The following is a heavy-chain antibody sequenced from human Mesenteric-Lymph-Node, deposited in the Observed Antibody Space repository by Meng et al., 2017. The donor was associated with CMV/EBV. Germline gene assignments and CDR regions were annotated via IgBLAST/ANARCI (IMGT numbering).Heavy chain of an antibody. J-gene: IGHJ3*02. CDR2: MDESGAEI. V-gene: IGHV3-20*04. D-gene: IGHD3-9*01. Sequence: GESLKISCAASGFRFGDYGMNWVRQAPGKGLEWVAGMDESGAEIGYADSVRGRFTISRDNSKNTLYLQMNSLRAEDTAVYYCPREGAYYDILTGYYIRYAFDIWGQGTMVTVSS. CDR1: GFRFGDYG. CDR3: PREGAYYDILTGYYIRYAFDI.